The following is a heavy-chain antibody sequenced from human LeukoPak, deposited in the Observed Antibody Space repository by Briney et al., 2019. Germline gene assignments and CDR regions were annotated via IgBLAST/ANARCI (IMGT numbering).Heavy chain of an antibody. J-gene: IGHJ4*02. CDR3: ARDGWPAFDY. CDR1: GGSISSSSYY. Sequence: SGTLSLTCTVSGGSISSSSYYWGWIRQPPGKGLEWIGSFYYSGSTYYNPSLKSRVTISVDTSKNQFSLNLSSVTPEDTAVYFCARDGWPAFDYWGQGTLVTVSS. CDR2: FYYSGST. D-gene: IGHD2-15*01. V-gene: IGHV4-39*02.